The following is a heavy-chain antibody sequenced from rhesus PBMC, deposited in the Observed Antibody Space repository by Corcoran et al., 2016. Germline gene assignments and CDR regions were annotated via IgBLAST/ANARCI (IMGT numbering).Heavy chain of an antibody. J-gene: IGHJ4*01. Sequence: QVQLQASGPGLVKPSETLSLTCAVSGGSISGYYWIWLRPPPGKGLEWLGYIGGSSGSTYYNPSLKSRVTISTDTSKNQFSLKLSSVTAADTAVYYCARKDSSGWYFDYWGQGVLVTVSS. D-gene: IGHD6-31*01. CDR1: GGSISGYY. CDR3: ARKDSSGWYFDY. CDR2: IGGSSGST. V-gene: IGHV4-165*02.